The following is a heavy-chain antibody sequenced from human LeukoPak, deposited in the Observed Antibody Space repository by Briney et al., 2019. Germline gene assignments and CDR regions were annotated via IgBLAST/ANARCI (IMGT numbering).Heavy chain of an antibody. Sequence: SASLSLTCTVSGDSISSSIYYWGWIRQPPGKGLEWIGCIYYNGYIYYTSSLKSRVTIFVDTSKNQFSLKLISVTAADTAVYYCARQGGDTMVRGVVRDWFDPWGQGTLVTVSS. D-gene: IGHD3-10*01. V-gene: IGHV4-39*01. CDR1: GDSISSSIYY. CDR3: ARQGGDTMVRGVVRDWFDP. CDR2: IYYNGYI. J-gene: IGHJ5*02.